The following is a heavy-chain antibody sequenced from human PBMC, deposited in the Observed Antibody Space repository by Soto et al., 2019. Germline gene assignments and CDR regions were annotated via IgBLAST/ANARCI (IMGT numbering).Heavy chain of an antibody. V-gene: IGHV1-8*02. CDR2: MNPINGAT. Sequence: ASVKVSCKVSGYDFTAYDINWVRRASGQGLEWMGWMNPINGATGSARRFQGRVSMTRNTATATAYLELTSLRSDDSAVYFCGRGPSPRAPAGGTPYYYAMDVWGQGTTVTVS. D-gene: IGHD2-2*01. CDR1: GYDFTAYD. J-gene: IGHJ6*02. CDR3: GRGPSPRAPAGGTPYYYAMDV.